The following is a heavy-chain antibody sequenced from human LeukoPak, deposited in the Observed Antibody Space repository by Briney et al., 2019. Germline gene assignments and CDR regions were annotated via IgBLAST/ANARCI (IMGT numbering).Heavy chain of an antibody. V-gene: IGHV1-2*02. CDR3: ANSIVATIMVY. Sequence: GASLKVSCKPSRYTFTGYNMQSVRHAPGQGLEWMGWINPNSGGTNYAQKFQGRVTMTRDTSISTAYMELSRLRPDDTAVYYCANSIVATIMVYWGQGTLVTVSS. CDR1: RYTFTGYN. D-gene: IGHD5-12*01. J-gene: IGHJ4*02. CDR2: INPNSGGT.